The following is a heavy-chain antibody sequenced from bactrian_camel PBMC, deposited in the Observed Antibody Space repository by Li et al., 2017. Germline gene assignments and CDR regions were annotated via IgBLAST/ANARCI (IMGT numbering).Heavy chain of an antibody. CDR1: GYTFSSSC. V-gene: IGHV3S2*01. CDR2: FYSDTGNT. J-gene: IGHJ4*01. CDR3: LSGDGLVTTDALFVR. Sequence: VQLVESGGGSVQAGGSLRLSCAASGYTFSSSCMGWFRQAPGKGLEWVSSFYSDTGNTYYTTSVKGRFSISMDNSKNTLKLQMRGLQSADTATYYCLSGDGLVTTDALFVRGARGPRSPSP. D-gene: IGHD2*01.